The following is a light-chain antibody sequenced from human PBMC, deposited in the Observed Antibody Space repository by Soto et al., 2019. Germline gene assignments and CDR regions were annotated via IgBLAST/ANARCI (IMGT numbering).Light chain of an antibody. CDR3: QSYDSSLSAYV. Sequence: QSALTQPPSVSGAPGQRVTISCTGSSSNIVAGYDVHWYQQLPGTAPKLLVYGNSNRPSGVPVRFSGSKSGTSASLAITGLQAEDEADYYCQSYDSSLSAYVFGTGTKVTVL. CDR2: GNS. J-gene: IGLJ1*01. V-gene: IGLV1-40*01. CDR1: SSNIVAGYD.